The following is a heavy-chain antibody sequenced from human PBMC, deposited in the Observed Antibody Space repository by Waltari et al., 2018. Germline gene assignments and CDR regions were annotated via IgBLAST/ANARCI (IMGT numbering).Heavy chain of an antibody. J-gene: IGHJ3*02. CDR2: IWYDGSNK. CDR1: GFTFSSYG. Sequence: QVQLVESGGGVVQPGRSLRLSCAASGFTFSSYGMHWVRPAPGKGLEWVAVIWYDGSNKYYADSVKGRFTISRDNSKNTLYLQMNSLRAEDTAMYYCAKGSYDSRDAFDIWGQGTMVTVSS. V-gene: IGHV3-30*18. CDR3: AKGSYDSRDAFDI. D-gene: IGHD3-22*01.